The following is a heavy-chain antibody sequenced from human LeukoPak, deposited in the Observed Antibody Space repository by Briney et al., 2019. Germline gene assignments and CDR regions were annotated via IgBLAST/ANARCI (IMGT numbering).Heavy chain of an antibody. J-gene: IGHJ4*02. CDR2: ISGSGGST. CDR1: GFTFSSYA. Sequence: PGGSLRLSCAASGFTFSSYAMSWVRQAPGKGLEWVSAISGSGGSTYYADSVKGRFTISRDNSKNTLYLQMNSLRAEDTAVYYCARNQYYYDSAADYWGQGTLVTVSS. V-gene: IGHV3-23*01. D-gene: IGHD3-22*01. CDR3: ARNQYYYDSAADY.